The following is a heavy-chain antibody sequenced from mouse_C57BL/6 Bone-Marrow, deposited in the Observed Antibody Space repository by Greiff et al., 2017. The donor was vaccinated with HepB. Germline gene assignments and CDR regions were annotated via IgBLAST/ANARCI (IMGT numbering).Heavy chain of an antibody. CDR1: GFTFSDYY. CDR3: ARDFYYGSTFDV. V-gene: IGHV5-16*01. CDR2: INYDGSST. J-gene: IGHJ1*03. Sequence: QLVESEGGLVQPGSSMKLSCTASGFTFSDYYMAWVRQVPEKGLEWVANINYDGSSTYYLDSLKSRFIISRDNAKNILYLQMSSLKSEDTATYYCARDFYYGSTFDVWGTGTTVTVSS. D-gene: IGHD1-1*01.